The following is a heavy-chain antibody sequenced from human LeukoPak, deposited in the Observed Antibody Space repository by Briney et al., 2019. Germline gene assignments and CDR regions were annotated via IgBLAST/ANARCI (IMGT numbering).Heavy chain of an antibody. V-gene: IGHV3-30*18. Sequence: GRSLRLSCAASGFTFSSYGMHWVRQAPGKGLEWVAVISYDGSNKYYADSVKGRFTISRDNSKNTLYLQMNSLRAEDTAVYYCAKGPGIAVAGRLLHYYGMDVWGQGTTVTVSS. J-gene: IGHJ6*02. CDR3: AKGPGIAVAGRLLHYYGMDV. CDR1: GFTFSSYG. D-gene: IGHD6-19*01. CDR2: ISYDGSNK.